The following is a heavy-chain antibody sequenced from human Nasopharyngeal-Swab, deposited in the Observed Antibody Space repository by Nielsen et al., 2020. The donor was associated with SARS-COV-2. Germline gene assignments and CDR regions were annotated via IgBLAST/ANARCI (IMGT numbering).Heavy chain of an antibody. V-gene: IGHV1-8*02. CDR2: MNPNSGNT. CDR3: ARGLRRGADY. J-gene: IGHJ4*02. Sequence: ASVKVSCKASGYTFTSYGISWVRQATGQGLEWMGWMNPNSGNTGYAQKFQGRVTMTRNTSISTAYMELSSLRSEDTAVYYRARGLRRGADYWGQGTLVTVSS. CDR1: GYTFTSYG.